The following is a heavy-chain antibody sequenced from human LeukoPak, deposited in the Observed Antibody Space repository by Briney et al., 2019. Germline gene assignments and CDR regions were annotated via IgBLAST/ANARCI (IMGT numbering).Heavy chain of an antibody. Sequence: ASVKVSCKASGYTFTGYYIHWVRQAPGQGLEWVGWINPNSGATNSAQQFQGRVPLTRDTSISTAYMELSRLRSDDTAVYYCARDLGYYDRLDQFDCWGQGTLVTV. CDR2: INPNSGAT. CDR3: ARDLGYYDRLDQFDC. J-gene: IGHJ4*02. D-gene: IGHD3-22*01. CDR1: GYTFTGYY. V-gene: IGHV1-2*02.